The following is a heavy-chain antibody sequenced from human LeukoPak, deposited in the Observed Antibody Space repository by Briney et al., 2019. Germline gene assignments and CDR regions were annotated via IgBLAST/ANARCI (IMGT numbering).Heavy chain of an antibody. D-gene: IGHD2-15*01. Sequence: GASVKVSCKASGYTFTSYGISWVRQAPGQGLEWMGWISAYNGNTNYAQKLQGRVTMTKDTSTSTAYMELRSLRSDDTAVYYCARDPPRIVVVVAATNYYGMDVWGQGTTVTVSS. CDR1: GYTFTSYG. CDR2: ISAYNGNT. V-gene: IGHV1-18*04. CDR3: ARDPPRIVVVVAATNYYGMDV. J-gene: IGHJ6*02.